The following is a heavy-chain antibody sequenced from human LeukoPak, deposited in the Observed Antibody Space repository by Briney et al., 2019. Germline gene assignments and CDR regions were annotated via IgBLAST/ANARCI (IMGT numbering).Heavy chain of an antibody. CDR3: ARGGGGYDHYYGMDV. CDR2: IYPSGGST. Sequence: ASVKVSCKASGYTFTSYYMHWVRQAPGQGLEWMGIIYPSGGSTSYAQKFQGRVTMTRDTSTSTVYMELSSLRSEDTAVYYCARGGGGYDHYYGMDVWGKGTTVTVSS. D-gene: IGHD5-12*01. CDR1: GYTFTSYY. V-gene: IGHV1-46*01. J-gene: IGHJ6*04.